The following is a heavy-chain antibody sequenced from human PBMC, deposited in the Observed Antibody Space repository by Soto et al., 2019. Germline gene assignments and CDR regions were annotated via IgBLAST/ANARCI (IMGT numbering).Heavy chain of an antibody. CDR2: ISYDGSNK. V-gene: IGHV3-30-3*01. Sequence: GGSLRLSCAASGFTFSSYAMHWVRQAPGKGLEWVAVISYDGSNKYYADSVKGRFTISRDNSKNTLYLQMNSLRAEDTAVYYCARVPYSVTGDTFDYWGQGTLVTVSS. CDR1: GFTFSSYA. J-gene: IGHJ4*02. CDR3: ARVPYSVTGDTFDY. D-gene: IGHD5-12*01.